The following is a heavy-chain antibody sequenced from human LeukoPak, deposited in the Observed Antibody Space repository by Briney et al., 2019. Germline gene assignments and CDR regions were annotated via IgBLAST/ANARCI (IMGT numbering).Heavy chain of an antibody. CDR3: AREGGSSSLGPDY. CDR1: GGTFSSYA. Sequence: AASVKVSCKASGGTFSSYAISWVRQAPGQGLEWMGGIIPIFGTANYAQKFQGRVTITADESTSTAYMELSSLRSEDTAVYYCAREGGSSSLGPDYWGQGTLVTASS. J-gene: IGHJ4*02. CDR2: IIPIFGTA. D-gene: IGHD6-6*01. V-gene: IGHV1-69*13.